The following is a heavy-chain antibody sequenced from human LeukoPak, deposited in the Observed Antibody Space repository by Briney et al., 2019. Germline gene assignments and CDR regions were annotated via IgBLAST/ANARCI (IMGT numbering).Heavy chain of an antibody. J-gene: IGHJ4*02. CDR1: GYSFTSYW. CDR3: ARRSPFDSSGYYLDY. Sequence: GESLKTSCKGSGYSFTSYWIGWVRQMPGKGLEWMGIIYPADSDTRYSPSFQGQVIISADKSISTAYLQWSSLKASDTAIYYCARRSPFDSSGYYLDYWGQGTLVTVSS. D-gene: IGHD3-22*01. CDR2: IYPADSDT. V-gene: IGHV5-51*01.